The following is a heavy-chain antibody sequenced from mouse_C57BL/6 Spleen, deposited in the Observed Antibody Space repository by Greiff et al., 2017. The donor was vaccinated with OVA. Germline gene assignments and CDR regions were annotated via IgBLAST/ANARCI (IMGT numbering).Heavy chain of an antibody. CDR3: ARKSWSSWFAY. CDR1: GYTFTSYW. Sequence: QVQLQQPGAELVKPGASVKLSCKASGYTFTSYWMQWVKQRPGQGLEWIGEIDPSDSYTNYNQKFKGKATLTVDTSSSTAYRQLSSLTSEDSAVYYCARKSWSSWFAYWGQGTLVTVSA. J-gene: IGHJ3*01. V-gene: IGHV1-50*01. CDR2: IDPSDSYT.